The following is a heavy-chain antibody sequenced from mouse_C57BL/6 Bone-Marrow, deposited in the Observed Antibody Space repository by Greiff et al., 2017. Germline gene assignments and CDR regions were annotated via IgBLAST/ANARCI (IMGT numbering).Heavy chain of an antibody. CDR3: ARAFYYGSSLDAMDY. Sequence: QVQLKESGAELVRPGTSVKMSCKASGYTFTNYWIGWAKQRPGHGLEWIGDIYPGGGYTNYHEKFKGQATLTADKSSSTSYMQFSSLTSEDSAIYYCARAFYYGSSLDAMDYWGQGTSVTVSS. CDR1: GYTFTNYW. J-gene: IGHJ4*01. D-gene: IGHD1-1*01. V-gene: IGHV1-63*01. CDR2: IYPGGGYT.